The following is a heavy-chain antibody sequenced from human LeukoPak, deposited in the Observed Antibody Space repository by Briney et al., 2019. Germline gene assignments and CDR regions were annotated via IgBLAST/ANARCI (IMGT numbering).Heavy chain of an antibody. CDR2: ISGSGGST. CDR1: GFTFSSYA. D-gene: IGHD1/OR15-1a*01. V-gene: IGHV3-23*01. Sequence: GGSLRLSCAASGFTFSSYAMSWVRQAPGKGLEWVPAISGSGGSTYYADSVKGRFTISRDNSKNTLYLQMNSLRAEDTAVYYCAKDNRANWNNNWFDPWGQGTLVTVSS. J-gene: IGHJ5*02. CDR3: AKDNRANWNNNWFDP.